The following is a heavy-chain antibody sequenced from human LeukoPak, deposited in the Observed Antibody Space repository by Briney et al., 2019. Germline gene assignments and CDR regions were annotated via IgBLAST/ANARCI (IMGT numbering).Heavy chain of an antibody. D-gene: IGHD2-21*01. CDR3: VTDLVIKGYFDY. J-gene: IGHJ4*02. CDR1: GFTFSSYA. CDR2: IRRKTDGETT. V-gene: IGHV3-15*01. Sequence: PGGSLRLSGAASGFTFSSYAMSWVRQAPGKGLEWVGRIRRKTDGETTDHAAPVKGRFTISRDDSKNTLYLQMNSLKTEDTAVYYCVTDLVIKGYFDYWGQGALVTVSS.